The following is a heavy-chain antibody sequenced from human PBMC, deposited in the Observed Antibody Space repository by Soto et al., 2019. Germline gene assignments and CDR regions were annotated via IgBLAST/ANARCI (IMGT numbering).Heavy chain of an antibody. CDR3: ARESIAAAGTPKTFAY. D-gene: IGHD6-13*01. CDR1: GGSISSYY. J-gene: IGHJ4*02. Sequence: PSETLSLSCTVSGGSISSYYWSWIRQPPGKGLEWIGYIYYSGSTNYNPSLKSRVTISVDTSKNQFSLKLSSVTAADTAVYYCARESIAAAGTPKTFAYWGQGTLVTVSS. CDR2: IYYSGST. V-gene: IGHV4-59*12.